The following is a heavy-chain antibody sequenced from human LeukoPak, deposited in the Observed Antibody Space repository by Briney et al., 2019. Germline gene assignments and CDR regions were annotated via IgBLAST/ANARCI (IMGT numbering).Heavy chain of an antibody. Sequence: SGGSLRLSCAASGFTFDDYAMHWVRQAPGKGLEWVSLISGDGDSTYYADSVKGRFTISRDNSKNSLYLQMNSLRTEDTALYYCAKDIEDDFWSGYFDYWGQGTLVTVSS. CDR2: ISGDGDST. V-gene: IGHV3-43*02. D-gene: IGHD3-3*01. CDR3: AKDIEDDFWSGYFDY. J-gene: IGHJ4*02. CDR1: GFTFDDYA.